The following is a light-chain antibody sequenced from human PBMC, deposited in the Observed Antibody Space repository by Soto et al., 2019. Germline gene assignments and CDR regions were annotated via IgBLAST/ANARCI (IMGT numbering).Light chain of an antibody. CDR2: KAS. Sequence: DIQMTQSPSTLSASVGDRVTITCRASQSITNWLAWYQQKPGKAPKVLIYKASSLESGVPSRFSGSGSGTEFPLTISSLQPDDFATYYCQQYNSQWTFGQGTKVEI. J-gene: IGKJ1*01. CDR3: QQYNSQWT. CDR1: QSITNW. V-gene: IGKV1-5*03.